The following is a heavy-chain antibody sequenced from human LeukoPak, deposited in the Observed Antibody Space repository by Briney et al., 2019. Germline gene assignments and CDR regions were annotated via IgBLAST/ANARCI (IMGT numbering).Heavy chain of an antibody. CDR3: ARAGAVHYFDRLLHGY. D-gene: IGHD3-9*01. Sequence: GGSLRLSCAASGFTFSSYAMHWVRQAPGKGLEWVAVISYDGSNKYYADSVKGRFTISRDNSKNTLYLQMNSLRAEDTAVYYCARAGAVHYFDRLLHGYWGQGTLVTVSS. CDR1: GFTFSSYA. V-gene: IGHV3-30*04. CDR2: ISYDGSNK. J-gene: IGHJ4*02.